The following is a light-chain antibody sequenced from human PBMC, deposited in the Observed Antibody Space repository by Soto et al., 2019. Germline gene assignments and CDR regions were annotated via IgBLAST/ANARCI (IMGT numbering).Light chain of an antibody. CDR3: QQRNNWPPVT. V-gene: IGKV3-11*01. CDR2: DAS. J-gene: IGKJ4*01. Sequence: EIVLTQSPAILSLSPGERATLSCRASQSVGTYLDWYQQKLGQAPRLLIYDASNRATGIPARFSGSGSGTDFTLTISSLEPEDFAVYYCQQRNNWPPVTFGGGTKVEIK. CDR1: QSVGTY.